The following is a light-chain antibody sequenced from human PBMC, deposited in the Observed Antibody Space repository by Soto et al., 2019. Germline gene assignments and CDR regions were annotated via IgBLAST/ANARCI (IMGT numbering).Light chain of an antibody. V-gene: IGKV3-11*01. CDR3: QQRSNWPLIT. CDR1: QSVDSY. CDR2: DAS. J-gene: IGKJ5*01. Sequence: EVVLTQSPPTLSLSPGDSATLSCRASQSVDSYLAWYQQKPGQAPRLIIYDASNRATGIPARFSGSGSGTDFTLTISSLEPEDFAVYYCQQRSNWPLITFGQGTRLEIK.